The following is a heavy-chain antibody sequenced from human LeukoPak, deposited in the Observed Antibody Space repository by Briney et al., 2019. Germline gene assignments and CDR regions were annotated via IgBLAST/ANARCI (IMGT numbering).Heavy chain of an antibody. V-gene: IGHV4-34*01. D-gene: IGHD3-10*01. CDR2: INHSGST. J-gene: IGHJ4*02. Sequence: SETLSLTCAVYGGSFSGYYWSWIRQPPGKGLEWIGEINHSGSTNYNPSLKSRVTISVDTSKNQFPLKLSSVTAADTAVYYCARGRKDGSVFWGHDYWGQGTLVTVSS. CDR1: GGSFSGYY. CDR3: ARGRKDGSVFWGHDY.